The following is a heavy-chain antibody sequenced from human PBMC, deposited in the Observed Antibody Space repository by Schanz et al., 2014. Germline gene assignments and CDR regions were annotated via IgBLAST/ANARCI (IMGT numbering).Heavy chain of an antibody. CDR1: GFTLSSYA. CDR2: INTADTT. V-gene: IGHV3-23*04. CDR3: AKDMNREATAPES. J-gene: IGHJ5*02. Sequence: DVRLAESGGGLVQPGGSLRLSCAASGFTLSSYALSWVRQSPGKGLEWVSAINTADTTYYADSVKGRFTVSRDNSKNTVYLHMNSLRDEDTAVYYCAKDMNREATAPESWGQGTLVVVSS. D-gene: IGHD5-12*01.